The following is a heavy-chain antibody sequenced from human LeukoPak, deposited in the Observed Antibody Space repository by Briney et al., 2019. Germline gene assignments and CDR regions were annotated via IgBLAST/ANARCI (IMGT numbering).Heavy chain of an antibody. Sequence: GGSLRLSCAASGFTFSSYGTHWVRQAPGKGLEWVAFIRYDGSNKYYADSVKGRFTISRDNSKNTLYLQMNSLRAEDTAVYYCAKDGGYSSSRAAFDIWGQGTMVTVSS. CDR2: IRYDGSNK. J-gene: IGHJ3*02. V-gene: IGHV3-30*02. CDR1: GFTFSSYG. D-gene: IGHD6-13*01. CDR3: AKDGGYSSSRAAFDI.